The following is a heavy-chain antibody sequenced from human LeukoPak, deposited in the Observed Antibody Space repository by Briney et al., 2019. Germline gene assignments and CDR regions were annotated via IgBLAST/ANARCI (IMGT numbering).Heavy chain of an antibody. CDR3: ARLFPDYYYGMDV. CDR1: GYSFTSYW. CDR2: IYPGDSDT. J-gene: IGHJ6*02. Sequence: KVGESLKISCKGSGYSFTSYWIGWVRQMPGKGLEWMGIIYPGDSDTRYGPSFQGQVTISADKSISTAYLQWSSLKASDTAMYYCARLFPDYYYGMDVWGQGTTVTVSS. V-gene: IGHV5-51*01.